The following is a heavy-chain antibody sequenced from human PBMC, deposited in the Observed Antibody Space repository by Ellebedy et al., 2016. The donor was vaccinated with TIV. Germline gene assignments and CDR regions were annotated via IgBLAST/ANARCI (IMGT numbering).Heavy chain of an antibody. J-gene: IGHJ4*02. V-gene: IGHV3-33*01. CDR2: IWYDGSNK. D-gene: IGHD3-22*01. CDR1: GVTFSSYG. CDR3: ARDAHEMVITTFDY. Sequence: PGGSLRLSCAASGVTFSSYGMHWVRKAPGKGLEWVAVIWYDGSNKYYADSVKGRFTISRDNSKNTLYLQMNSLRAEDTAVYYCARDAHEMVITTFDYWGQGTLVTVSS.